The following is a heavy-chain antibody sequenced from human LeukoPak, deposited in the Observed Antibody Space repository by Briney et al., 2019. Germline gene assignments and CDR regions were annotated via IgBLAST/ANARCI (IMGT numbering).Heavy chain of an antibody. D-gene: IGHD6-13*01. CDR1: GYTFTSYG. CDR2: ISAYNGNT. J-gene: IGHJ6*03. CDR3: ARDRSTSSSWYTPYYYYYYMDV. Sequence: ASVKVSCKASGYTFTSYGISWVRQAPGQGLEWMGWISAYNGNTNYAQKLQGRDTMTTDTSTSTAYMELRSLRSDDTAVYYCARDRSTSSSWYTPYYYYYYMDVLGKGTTVTVSS. V-gene: IGHV1-18*01.